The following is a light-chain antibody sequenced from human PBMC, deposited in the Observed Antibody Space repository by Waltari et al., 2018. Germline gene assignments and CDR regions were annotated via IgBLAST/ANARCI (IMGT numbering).Light chain of an antibody. Sequence: TITTQPPATLAVSPADSATLSCRASKSIGNNLAWYQQTPGQAPRLLIYVTSSRSTGIPGRFFGAGSGTDFTLTISSLQSEDFGVYYCQQYNEWPYTFGQGTKVDLK. CDR3: QQYNEWPYT. CDR2: VTS. J-gene: IGKJ2*01. V-gene: IGKV3-15*01. CDR1: KSIGNN.